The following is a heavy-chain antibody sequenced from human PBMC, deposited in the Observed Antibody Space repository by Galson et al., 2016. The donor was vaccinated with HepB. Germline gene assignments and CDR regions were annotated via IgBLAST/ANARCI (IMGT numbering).Heavy chain of an antibody. CDR2: ISSSSGAI. D-gene: IGHD3-16*01. Sequence: SLRLSCAASGFTFSTYSMNWVRQAPGKGLEWVSYISSSSGAIYSADSVKGRFTISRDNAKNSLYLQMNSLRGEDTAVYYCARVRNYYYGLDVWGQGTTVTVSS. V-gene: IGHV3-48*04. J-gene: IGHJ6*02. CDR3: ARVRNYYYGLDV. CDR1: GFTFSTYS.